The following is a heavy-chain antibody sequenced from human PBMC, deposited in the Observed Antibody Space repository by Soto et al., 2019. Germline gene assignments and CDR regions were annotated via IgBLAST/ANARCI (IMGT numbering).Heavy chain of an antibody. CDR3: AAVSVCSSTSCYTGGWAYYYYYYGMDV. D-gene: IGHD2-2*02. V-gene: IGHV1-58*01. CDR1: RCTFTSYA. Sequence: GSAVTVSCMACRCTFTSYAVQGVRQARAQRLEWIGWIVVGSGKTNDAHKFQERVTINRDMSTSTAYMELSSLRSEDTAVYYCAAVSVCSSTSCYTGGWAYYYYYYGMDVWGQGTTVTVSS. J-gene: IGHJ6*02. CDR2: IVVGSGKT.